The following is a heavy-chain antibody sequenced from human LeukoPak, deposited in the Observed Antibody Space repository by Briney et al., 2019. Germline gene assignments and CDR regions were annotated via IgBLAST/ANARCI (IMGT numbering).Heavy chain of an antibody. CDR2: IVVGSGNT. D-gene: IGHD4-23*01. J-gene: IGHJ2*01. Sequence: ASVKVSCKASGFTFTSSAMQWVRQARGQRLEWIGWIVVGSGNTNYAQKFQERVTITRDMSTSTAYMELSSLRSEDTAVYYCAAGLWDYGGNPYWYFDLWGRGTLVTVSS. V-gene: IGHV1-58*02. CDR3: AAGLWDYGGNPYWYFDL. CDR1: GFTFTSSA.